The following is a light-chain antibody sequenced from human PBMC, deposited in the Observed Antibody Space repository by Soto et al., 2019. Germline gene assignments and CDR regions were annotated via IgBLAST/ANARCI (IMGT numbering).Light chain of an antibody. CDR2: GAS. J-gene: IGKJ1*01. CDR1: QSVPGTY. Sequence: ELELTQSPAPLSLSQGARAPPPWTASQSVPGTYVAWFQQKPGQAPRLRIEGASSRPTGITERVSGRGSGTDGTLTISRLEPEDCAVDDCQQYGYAPWTFGQGTKVEIK. V-gene: IGKV3-20*01. CDR3: QQYGYAPWT.